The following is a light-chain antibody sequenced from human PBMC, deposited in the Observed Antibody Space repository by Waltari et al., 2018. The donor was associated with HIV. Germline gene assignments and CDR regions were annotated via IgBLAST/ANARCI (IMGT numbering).Light chain of an antibody. Sequence: IGLTQSPATIYASPGDRATLSCRARQSLSGTSLAWYQQRPGQAPRLLLSDASTRASDIPDRFSGSGSATDFTLTISGLEPEDFATYYCQQYVMSPLTFGGGTRVQV. CDR2: DAS. V-gene: IGKV3-20*01. CDR3: QQYVMSPLT. J-gene: IGKJ4*01. CDR1: QSLSGTS.